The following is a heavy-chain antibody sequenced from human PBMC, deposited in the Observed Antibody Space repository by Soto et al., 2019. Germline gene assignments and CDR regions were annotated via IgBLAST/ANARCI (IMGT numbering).Heavy chain of an antibody. Sequence: GGSLRLSCAASGFTFSSYSMNWVRQAPGKGLEWVSSISSGSSYIYYADSVKGRFTISRDNAKNSLYLQMNSLRAEDTAVYYCARDGHYYDSSGYYGAWDIWGHGTLVTVSS. CDR1: GFTFSSYS. V-gene: IGHV3-21*01. D-gene: IGHD3-22*01. J-gene: IGHJ3*02. CDR2: ISSGSSYI. CDR3: ARDGHYYDSSGYYGAWDI.